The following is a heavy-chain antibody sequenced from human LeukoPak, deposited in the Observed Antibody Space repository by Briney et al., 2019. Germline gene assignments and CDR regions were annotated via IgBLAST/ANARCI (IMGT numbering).Heavy chain of an antibody. CDR1: GGNISSGGYY. Sequence: PSQTLSLTCTVSGGNISSGGYYWSWIRQHPGKGLEWIGYISYNGNTYYNPSLKTRLTISVDTSQNQFCLNVSSVTAADTAVYYCARDGPIMGDSYGAKPRLYFQHWGQGTLVTVSS. D-gene: IGHD5-18*01. V-gene: IGHV4-31*03. CDR2: ISYNGNT. J-gene: IGHJ1*01. CDR3: ARDGPIMGDSYGAKPRLYFQH.